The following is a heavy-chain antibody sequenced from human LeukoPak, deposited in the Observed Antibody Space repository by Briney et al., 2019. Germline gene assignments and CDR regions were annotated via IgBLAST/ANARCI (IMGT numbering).Heavy chain of an antibody. CDR2: IYYSGSS. Sequence: SETLSLTCTVSGGSISSSSYYWGWIRQPPGKGLEWIGSIYYSGSSYYNPSLKSRVTISVHTSKNQSSLKLSSVTAADTAVYYCARHVDTATDYFDYWGQGTLVTVSS. J-gene: IGHJ4*02. CDR1: GGSISSSSYY. CDR3: ARHVDTATDYFDY. D-gene: IGHD5-18*01. V-gene: IGHV4-39*01.